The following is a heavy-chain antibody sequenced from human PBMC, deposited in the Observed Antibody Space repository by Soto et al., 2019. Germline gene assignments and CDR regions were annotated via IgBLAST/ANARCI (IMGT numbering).Heavy chain of an antibody. J-gene: IGHJ6*02. CDR1: GGTFSSYA. Sequence: GASVKVSCKASGGTFSSYAISWVRQAPGQGLEWMGGIIPIFGTANYAQRFQGRVTITADESTSTAYMELSSLRSEDTAVYYCARSNTAMVHYYYYGMDVWGQGTTVTVS. V-gene: IGHV1-69*13. CDR2: IIPIFGTA. CDR3: ARSNTAMVHYYYYGMDV. D-gene: IGHD5-18*01.